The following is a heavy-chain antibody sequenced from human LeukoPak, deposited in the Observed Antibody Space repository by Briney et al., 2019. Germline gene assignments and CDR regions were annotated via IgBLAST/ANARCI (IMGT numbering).Heavy chain of an antibody. CDR2: INHSGST. CDR3: ARALRPYFDY. Sequence: PSETLSLTCAVYGGSFSGYYWSWIRQPPGNGLEWIGEINHSGSTNYNPSLKSRVTISVDTSKNQFSLKLSSVTAADTAVYYCARALRPYFDYWGQGTLVTVSS. V-gene: IGHV4-34*01. CDR1: GGSFSGYY. J-gene: IGHJ4*02.